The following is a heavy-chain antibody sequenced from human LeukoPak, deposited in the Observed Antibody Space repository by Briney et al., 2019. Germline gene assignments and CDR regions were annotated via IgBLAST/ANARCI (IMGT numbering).Heavy chain of an antibody. V-gene: IGHV4-4*02. J-gene: IGHJ4*02. CDR1: GGSISSSNW. CDR2: IYHSGST. CDR3: ARQYCSSTSCSWDY. Sequence: SGTLSLTCAVSGGSISSSNWWSWVRQPPGKGLEWIGEIYHSGSTYYNPSLKSRVTISVDTSKNQFSLKLSSVTAADTAVYYRARQYCSSTSCSWDYWGQGTLVTVSS. D-gene: IGHD2-2*01.